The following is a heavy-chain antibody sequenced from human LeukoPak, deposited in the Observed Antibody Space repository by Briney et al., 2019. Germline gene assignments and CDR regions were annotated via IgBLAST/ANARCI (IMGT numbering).Heavy chain of an antibody. CDR3: ASSDYDFWSGTPRNWFDP. CDR2: INHSGST. CDR1: GGSFSGYY. V-gene: IGHV4-34*01. D-gene: IGHD3-3*01. Sequence: PSETLSLTCAVYGGSFSGYYWSWIRQPPGKGLEWIGEINHSGSTNYNPSLKSRVTISVDTSKNQFSLKLSSVTAADTAVYYCASSDYDFWSGTPRNWFDPWGQGTLVTVSS. J-gene: IGHJ5*02.